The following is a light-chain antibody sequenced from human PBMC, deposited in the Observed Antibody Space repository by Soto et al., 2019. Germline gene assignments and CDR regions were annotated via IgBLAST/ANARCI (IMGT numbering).Light chain of an antibody. CDR3: QQYGSSPTYT. Sequence: EIVLTQSPGTLSLSPGERATLSCRASQSVSSCYLAWYQQKPGQAPRLLIYGASSRATGIPDRFSGSGSGTDFTLTISRLEPEDFAVYYCQQYGSSPTYTFGQGTKLEIK. V-gene: IGKV3-20*01. CDR2: GAS. CDR1: QSVSSCY. J-gene: IGKJ2*01.